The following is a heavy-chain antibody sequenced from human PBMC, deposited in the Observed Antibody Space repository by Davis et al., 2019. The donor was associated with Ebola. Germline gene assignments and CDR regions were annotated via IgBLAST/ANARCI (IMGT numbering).Heavy chain of an antibody. CDR3: ASSIAVAGYYYYYGMDV. J-gene: IGHJ6*02. D-gene: IGHD6-19*01. Sequence: SSVKVSCKASGYTFTYCYLHWVRQPPAQALEWMGWITPFNGNTNYAQKFQDRVTITRDRSMSTAYMELSSLRSEDTAMYYCASSIAVAGYYYYYGMDVWGQGTTVTVSS. CDR2: ITPFNGNT. V-gene: IGHV1-45*02. CDR1: GYTFTYCY.